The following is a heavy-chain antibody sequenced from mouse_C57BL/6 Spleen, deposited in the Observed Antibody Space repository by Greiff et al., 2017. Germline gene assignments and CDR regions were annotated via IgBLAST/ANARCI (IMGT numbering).Heavy chain of an antibody. V-gene: IGHV5-17*01. J-gene: IGHJ4*01. D-gene: IGHD1-1*01. Sequence: EVKLMESGGGLVKPGGSLKLSCAASGFTFSDYGMHWVRQAPEKGLEWVAYISSGSSTIYYADTVKGRFTIARDNAKNTLFLQMTSLRSEDTAMYYCARGGLLLRTVDPYYYAMDYWGQGTSVTVSS. CDR1: GFTFSDYG. CDR3: ARGGLLLRTVDPYYYAMDY. CDR2: ISSGSSTI.